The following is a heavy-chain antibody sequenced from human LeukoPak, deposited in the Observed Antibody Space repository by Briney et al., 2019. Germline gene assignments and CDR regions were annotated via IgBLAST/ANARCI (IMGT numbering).Heavy chain of an antibody. CDR3: ASGSGGSYYFDY. Sequence: GGSLRLSCAASGFTFSDYYMSWIRQAPGKGLEWVSYISGSGHTIYYTDSVKGRFTISRDNAKNSLYLQMISLRAEDTAVYCCASGSGGSYYFDYWGQGTLVTFSS. CDR2: ISGSGHTI. V-gene: IGHV3-11*01. D-gene: IGHD2-15*01. CDR1: GFTFSDYY. J-gene: IGHJ4*02.